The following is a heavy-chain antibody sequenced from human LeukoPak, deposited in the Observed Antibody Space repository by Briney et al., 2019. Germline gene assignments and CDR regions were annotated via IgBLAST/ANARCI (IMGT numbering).Heavy chain of an antibody. CDR1: GGSISSSSYY. J-gene: IGHJ6*03. CDR2: IYYSGST. CDR3: AREWVIYDFWSGRYYYYMDV. Sequence: SETLSLTCTVSGGSISSSSYYWGWIRQPPGKGLEWIGSIYYSGSTYYNPSLKSRVTISVDTSKNQFSLKLSSVTAADTAVYYCAREWVIYDFWSGRYYYYMDVWGKGTTVTVSS. D-gene: IGHD3-3*01. V-gene: IGHV4-39*07.